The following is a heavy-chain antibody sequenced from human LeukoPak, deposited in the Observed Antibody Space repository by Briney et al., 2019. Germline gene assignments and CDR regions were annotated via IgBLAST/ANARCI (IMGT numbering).Heavy chain of an antibody. CDR1: GFTFSSYG. CDR3: ARDRLGAMLFFDS. CDR2: ITGTGNIT. D-gene: IGHD3-16*01. Sequence: GGSLRLSCAASGFTFSSYGMSWVRQAPGKGLEWVSAITGTGNITYYADSVKGRFTISRDNSKNTLYLQMNSLRAEDTALYYCARDRLGAMLFFDSWGQGTLVTVSS. V-gene: IGHV3-23*01. J-gene: IGHJ4*02.